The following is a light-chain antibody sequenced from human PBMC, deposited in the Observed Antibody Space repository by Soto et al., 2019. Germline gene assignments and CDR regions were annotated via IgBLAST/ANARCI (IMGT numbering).Light chain of an antibody. CDR3: QQSYNTPWT. J-gene: IGKJ1*01. V-gene: IGKV1-39*01. Sequence: DIPMTQSPSSLSASVGDRVTITCRASQSFSTYLNWYQQKPGKAPKLLIYAASNLQSGVPSRFSGSRSGTDFTLTISSLQPEDFATYYCQQSYNTPWTFGQGTKVEI. CDR2: AAS. CDR1: QSFSTY.